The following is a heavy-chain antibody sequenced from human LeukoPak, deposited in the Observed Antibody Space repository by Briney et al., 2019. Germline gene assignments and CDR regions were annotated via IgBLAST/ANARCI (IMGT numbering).Heavy chain of an antibody. CDR3: AKSGYNRFDY. CDR2: VSGSGSGGST. J-gene: IGHJ4*02. CDR1: GFTFSSSA. V-gene: IGHV3-23*01. D-gene: IGHD5-24*01. Sequence: GGSLRLSCAASGFTFSSSAMSWVRQAPGKGLEWVSSVSGSGSGGSTYYADSVKGQFTISRDNSKNTLYLQMNSLRAEDTAVYYCAKSGYNRFDYWGQGTLVTVSS.